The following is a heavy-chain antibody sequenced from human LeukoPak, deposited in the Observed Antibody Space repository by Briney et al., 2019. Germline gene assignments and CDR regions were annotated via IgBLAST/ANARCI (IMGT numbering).Heavy chain of an antibody. CDR3: ATYSGGHIDY. V-gene: IGHV4-59*01. CDR2: IYYSGST. CDR1: GGSISSYY. Sequence: SETLSLTCTVSGGSISSYYWSWIRQPPGKGLEGIGYIYYSGSTNYNPPLKSRVTMSVDTSKNQFSLKLSSVTAADTAVYYCATYSGGHIDYWGQGSLVTVSS. J-gene: IGHJ4*02. D-gene: IGHD5-12*01.